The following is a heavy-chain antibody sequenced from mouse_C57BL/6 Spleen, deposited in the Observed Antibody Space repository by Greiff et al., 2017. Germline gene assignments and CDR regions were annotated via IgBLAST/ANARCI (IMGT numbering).Heavy chain of an antibody. D-gene: IGHD2-4*01. V-gene: IGHV1-64*01. CDR3: ARLGGYDYAPAY. J-gene: IGHJ3*01. Sequence: QVQLQQPGAELVKPGASVKLSCKASGYTFTSYWMHWVKQRPGQGLEWIGMIHPNSGSTNYNEKFKSKATLTVDKSSSTSYMQLSSLTSEDSAVYYCARLGGYDYAPAYWGQGTLVTVSA. CDR1: GYTFTSYW. CDR2: IHPNSGST.